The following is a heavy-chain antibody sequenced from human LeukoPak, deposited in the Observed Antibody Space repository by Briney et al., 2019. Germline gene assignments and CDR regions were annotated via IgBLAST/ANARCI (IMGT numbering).Heavy chain of an antibody. CDR2: FYNSGSS. V-gene: IGHV4-59*12. J-gene: IGHJ4*02. CDR1: GGSISSYY. D-gene: IGHD4-23*01. CDR3: AVVTPDYYFDY. Sequence: SETLSLTCTVSGGSISSYYWSWIRQPPGKGLEWIGYFYNSGSSNYNPSLKSRVTISVDTSKNQFSLKLSSVTAADTAVYYCAVVTPDYYFDYWGQGTLVTVSS.